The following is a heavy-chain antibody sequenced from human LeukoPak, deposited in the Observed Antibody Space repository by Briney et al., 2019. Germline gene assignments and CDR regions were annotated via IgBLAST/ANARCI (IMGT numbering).Heavy chain of an antibody. V-gene: IGHV3-30*01. D-gene: IGHD2-21*01. CDR1: GFTFSSFA. CDR3: ARAQGGASWNPYYYYLDV. Sequence: GRSLRLSCAASGFTFSSFAVHWVRQAPGKGLEWLAVISDNGRDRSYADSVEGRFTISRDNSKNTLYMEMNSLRGDDTAVYYCARAQGGASWNPYYYYLDVWGQGTTVTVSS. J-gene: IGHJ6*03. CDR2: ISDNGRDR.